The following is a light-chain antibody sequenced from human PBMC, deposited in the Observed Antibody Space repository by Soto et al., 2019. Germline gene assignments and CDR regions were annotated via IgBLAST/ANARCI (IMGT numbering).Light chain of an antibody. V-gene: IGLV7-43*01. J-gene: IGLJ2*01. CDR1: AGAVTSAYY. CDR3: LLYYGGAQVL. CDR2: STS. Sequence: QTVVTQEPSLTVSPGGTVTLTCASSAGAVTSAYYTNWLQQKPGQAPRALIYSTSEKHSWTPARFSGSLLGGKAALTLSAAQHEDEADYHCLLYYGGAQVLFGGGTKLTVL.